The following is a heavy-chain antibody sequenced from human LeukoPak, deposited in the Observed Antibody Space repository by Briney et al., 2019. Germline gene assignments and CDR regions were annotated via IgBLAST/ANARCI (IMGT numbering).Heavy chain of an antibody. Sequence: GGSLRLSCAASGFTFSSYSMNWVRQAPGKGLEWVSSISCSSSYIYYADSVKGRFTISRDNAKNSLYLQMNSLRAEDTAVYYCARDEFLVRGVLKLFDYWGQGTLVTVSS. D-gene: IGHD3-10*01. V-gene: IGHV3-21*03. J-gene: IGHJ4*02. CDR3: ARDEFLVRGVLKLFDY. CDR2: ISCSSSYI. CDR1: GFTFSSYS.